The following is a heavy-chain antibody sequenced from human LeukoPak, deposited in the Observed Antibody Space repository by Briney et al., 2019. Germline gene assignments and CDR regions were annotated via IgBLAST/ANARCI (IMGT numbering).Heavy chain of an antibody. CDR1: GFTFSGYS. J-gene: IGHJ3*02. D-gene: IGHD5-24*01. CDR3: AREGVEMATIHGDAFDI. V-gene: IGHV3-21*01. Sequence: GGSLRLSYAASGFTFSGYSMNWVRQAPGKGLEWVSSISSSSSYIYYADSVKGRFTISRDSAKNSLYLQMNSLRAEDTAVYYCAREGVEMATIHGDAFDIWGQGTMVTVSS. CDR2: ISSSSSYI.